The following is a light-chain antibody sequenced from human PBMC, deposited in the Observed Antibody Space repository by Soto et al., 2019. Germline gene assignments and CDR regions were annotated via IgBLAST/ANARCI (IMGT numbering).Light chain of an antibody. V-gene: IGLV1-40*01. Sequence: QSVLTQPPSVSGAPGQRVTISCTGSSSNIGAGYDVHWYQQVPGTSPKLLIYGNNNRPSGVPDRFSGSKSGTSASLAITGLQAEDEADYYCQSYDTSLRGVFGGGTKVTVL. CDR1: SSNIGAGYD. CDR3: QSYDTSLRGV. CDR2: GNN. J-gene: IGLJ2*01.